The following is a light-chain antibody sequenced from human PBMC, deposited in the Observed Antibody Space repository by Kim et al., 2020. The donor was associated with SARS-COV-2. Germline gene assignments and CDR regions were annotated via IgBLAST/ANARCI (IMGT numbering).Light chain of an antibody. V-gene: IGKV3-11*01. CDR2: DAS. CDR1: QSVSSY. J-gene: IGKJ4*01. Sequence: EIVLTQSPATLSLSPGERATLSCRASQSVSSYLAWYQQKPGQAPRLLIYDASNRATGIPARFSGSGSGTDFTLTISSLEPEDFAVYYCQQVGTFGGGTKVDIK. CDR3: QQVGT.